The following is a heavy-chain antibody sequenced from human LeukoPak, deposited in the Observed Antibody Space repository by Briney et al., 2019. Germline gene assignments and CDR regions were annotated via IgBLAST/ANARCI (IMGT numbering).Heavy chain of an antibody. D-gene: IGHD2-2*01. CDR1: GFTVSTNY. Sequence: GGSLRLSCAASGFTVSTNYMSCVRQAPGKGLEWGSVIYSDGRTYYADSVKRRFTISRDNSKNTLFLQMNSLRAEDTAIYYCARGADCGATSCYPFFDYWGQGALVTVSS. CDR2: IYSDGRT. CDR3: ARGADCGATSCYPFFDY. V-gene: IGHV3-53*01. J-gene: IGHJ4*02.